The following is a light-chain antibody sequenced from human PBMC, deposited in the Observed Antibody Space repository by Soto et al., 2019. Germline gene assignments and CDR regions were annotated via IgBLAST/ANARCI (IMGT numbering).Light chain of an antibody. CDR2: GAT. CDR3: QNCKSAVFT. Sequence: DIQMTQSPSSLSASVGDRVTITCRASQDINNYLAWYQQRPGKVPKLLIYGATTLQPGVTSRFSGSGSGTDFTLTISSLQPEDVATYYCQNCKSAVFTFGTGTKVDIK. CDR1: QDINNY. V-gene: IGKV1-27*01. J-gene: IGKJ3*01.